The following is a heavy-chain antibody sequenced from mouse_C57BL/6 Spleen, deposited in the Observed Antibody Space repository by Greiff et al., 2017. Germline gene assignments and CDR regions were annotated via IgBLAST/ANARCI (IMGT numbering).Heavy chain of an antibody. CDR1: GYTFTSYW. CDR3: ARSTRITTDVNYYALDY. Sequence: QVQLQQPGAELVKPGASVKLSCTASGYTFTSYWMHWVKQRPGQGLEWIGMIHPNSGSTNYNEKFKSKATLTVDKSSSTAYMQLSSLTSEDSAVYYCARSTRITTDVNYYALDYWGQGTSVTVSS. CDR2: IHPNSGST. V-gene: IGHV1-64*01. D-gene: IGHD2-4*01. J-gene: IGHJ4*01.